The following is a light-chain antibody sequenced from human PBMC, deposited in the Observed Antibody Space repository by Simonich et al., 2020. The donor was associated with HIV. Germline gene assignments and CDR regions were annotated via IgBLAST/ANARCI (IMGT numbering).Light chain of an antibody. J-gene: IGKJ2*01. V-gene: IGKV3-15*01. CDR3: QQRSNTYT. Sequence: EIVMTQSPATLSLSPGERATLSCRASQSVTSNLAWYQQKPGQAPRLLIYGASTRAAGFPARFSGSGSGTEFTLTISSLQSEDFAVYYCQQRSNTYTFGQGTKLEIK. CDR2: GAS. CDR1: QSVTSN.